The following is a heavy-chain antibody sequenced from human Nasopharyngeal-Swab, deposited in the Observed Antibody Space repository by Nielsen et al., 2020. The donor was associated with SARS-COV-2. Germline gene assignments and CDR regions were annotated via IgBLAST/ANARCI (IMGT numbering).Heavy chain of an antibody. D-gene: IGHD4-17*01. V-gene: IGHV3-21*01. J-gene: IGHJ4*02. CDR3: ARAPDYGDYGDY. CDR2: ISSSSSYI. Sequence: GESLKISCAASGFTFSRYGFHWVRQAPGKGLEWVSSISSSSSYIYYADSVKGRFTISRDNAKNSLYLQMNSLRAEDTAVYYCARAPDYGDYGDYWGQGTLVTVSS. CDR1: GFTFSRYG.